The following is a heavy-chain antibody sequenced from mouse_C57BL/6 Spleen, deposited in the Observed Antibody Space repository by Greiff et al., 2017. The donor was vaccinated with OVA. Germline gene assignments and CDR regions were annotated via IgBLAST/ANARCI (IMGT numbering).Heavy chain of an antibody. CDR2: IYPSDSET. CDR3: ARRGTTVVGRGYFDV. CDR1: GYTFTSHW. V-gene: IGHV1-61*01. J-gene: IGHJ1*03. Sequence: QVQLQQPGAELVRPGSSVKLSCKASGYTFTSHWMDWVKQRPGQGLEWIGNIYPSDSETHYNQKFKDKATLTVDKSSSTAYMQLSSLTSEDSAVYYCARRGTTVVGRGYFDVWGTGTTVTVSS. D-gene: IGHD1-1*01.